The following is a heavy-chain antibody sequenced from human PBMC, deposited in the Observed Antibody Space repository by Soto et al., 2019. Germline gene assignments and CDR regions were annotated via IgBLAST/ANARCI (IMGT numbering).Heavy chain of an antibody. CDR3: ARLFIVGAPGSYYTGLDV. D-gene: IGHD1-26*01. V-gene: IGHV4-59*01. Sequence: SETLSLTCSVSGSSMTTYYWHWIRQAPGKGLEWIGFIYNSGRGSTGSNPSLSSRVTFSIETSKNQFSLELDSVTAADTATYYCARLFIVGAPGSYYTGLDVWGQGTTVTVSS. J-gene: IGHJ6*02. CDR2: IYNSGRGST. CDR1: GSSMTTYY.